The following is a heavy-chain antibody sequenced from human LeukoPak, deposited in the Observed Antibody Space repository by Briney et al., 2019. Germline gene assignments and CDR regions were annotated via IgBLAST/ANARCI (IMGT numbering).Heavy chain of an antibody. CDR3: ARDQYYDVSTYYEIDY. CDR2: INPSGGST. J-gene: IGHJ4*02. V-gene: IGHV1-46*01. D-gene: IGHD3-22*01. Sequence: ASVKVSCKASGYTFTSYYMHWVRQAPGQGLEWMGIINPSGGSTSYAQKFQGRVTMTRDMSTSTVYMELSSLRSEDTAVYYCARDQYYDVSTYYEIDYWGQGTLVTVSS. CDR1: GYTFTSYY.